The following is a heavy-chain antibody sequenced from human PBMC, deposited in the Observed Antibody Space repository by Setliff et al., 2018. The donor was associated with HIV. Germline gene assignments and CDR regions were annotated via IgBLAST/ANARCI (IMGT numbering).Heavy chain of an antibody. D-gene: IGHD2-15*01. CDR1: GYSISSGCY. Sequence: SETLSLTCAVSGYSISSGCYWGWIRQPPGKGLEWIGSMYHTGSTYYSPSLNSRFTISVDTSKNRFSLKLSSVTAADTAMYYCARVSRLHPFDPWGQGTLVTVSS. J-gene: IGHJ5*02. CDR2: MYHTGST. CDR3: ARVSRLHPFDP. V-gene: IGHV4-38-2*01.